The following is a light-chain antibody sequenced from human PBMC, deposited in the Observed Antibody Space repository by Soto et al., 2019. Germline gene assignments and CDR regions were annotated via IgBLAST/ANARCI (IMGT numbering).Light chain of an antibody. V-gene: IGLV2-14*01. J-gene: IGLJ1*01. CDR3: TSYTSSGTLV. CDR1: SSDVGGYIY. CDR2: DVT. Sequence: QSALTQPASVSGSPGQSITISCTGTSSDVGGYIYVSWYQQHPGKAPKLMIYDVTDRPSGVSNRFSGSKSGNTASLTISGLQAEDEADYYSTSYTSSGTLVFGTGTKDTDL.